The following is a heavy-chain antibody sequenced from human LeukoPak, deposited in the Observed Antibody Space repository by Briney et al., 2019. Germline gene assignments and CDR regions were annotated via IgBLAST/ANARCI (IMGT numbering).Heavy chain of an antibody. CDR3: ARDGPSGSYIHSDY. J-gene: IGHJ4*02. D-gene: IGHD1-26*01. V-gene: IGHV3-11*01. CDR2: ISSSGSTI. Sequence: GGSLRLSCAASGFTFSDYYMSWIRLAPGKGLEWVSYISSSGSTIYYADSVKGRFTISRDNAKNSLYLQMNSLRAEDTAVYYCARDGPSGSYIHSDYWGQGTLVTVSS. CDR1: GFTFSDYY.